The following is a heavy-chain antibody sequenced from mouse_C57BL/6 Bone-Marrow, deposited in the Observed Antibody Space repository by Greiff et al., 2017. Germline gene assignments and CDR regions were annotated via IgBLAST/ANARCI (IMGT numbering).Heavy chain of an antibody. CDR2: ISNLAYSI. D-gene: IGHD4-1*01. CDR1: GFTFSDYG. V-gene: IGHV5-15*01. J-gene: IGHJ3*01. CDR3: ARRDWGFAY. Sequence: EVQRVESGRGLVQPGGSLKLSCAASGFTFSDYGMAWVRQAPGTGPEWVAFISNLAYSIYYADTVTGRFTIARENAKNTLYLEMSSLRSEDTAMYYCARRDWGFAYWGQGTLVTVSA.